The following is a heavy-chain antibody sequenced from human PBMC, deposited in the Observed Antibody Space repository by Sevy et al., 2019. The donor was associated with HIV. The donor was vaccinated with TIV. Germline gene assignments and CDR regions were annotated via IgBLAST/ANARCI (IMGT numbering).Heavy chain of an antibody. CDR3: ARGCSSTSCYGGPGGWFDP. V-gene: IGHV3-11*06. D-gene: IGHD2-2*01. Sequence: GGSLRLSCAASGFTFSDYYMSWIRQAPGKGLEWVSYISSSSSYTNYADSVKGRFTISRDNAKNSLYLQMNSLRAEDTAVYYCARGCSSTSCYGGPGGWFDPWGQGTLVTVSS. CDR1: GFTFSDYY. J-gene: IGHJ5*02. CDR2: ISSSSSYT.